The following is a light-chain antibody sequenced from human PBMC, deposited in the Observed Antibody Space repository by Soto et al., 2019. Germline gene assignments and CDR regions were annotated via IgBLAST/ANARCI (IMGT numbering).Light chain of an antibody. Sequence: EIVLTQSPGTLSLSPGERATLSCRASQTVISAYMAWYQQKPGQAPNLLIYAASTRAVGIPDRFSASGSGTDFTLTISRLEPEDFAVYYCQQYSESPRTFGQGTKVEVK. J-gene: IGKJ1*01. CDR3: QQYSESPRT. CDR1: QTVISAY. CDR2: AAS. V-gene: IGKV3-20*01.